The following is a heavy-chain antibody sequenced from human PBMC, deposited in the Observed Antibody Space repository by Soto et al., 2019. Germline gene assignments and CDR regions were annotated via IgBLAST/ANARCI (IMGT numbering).Heavy chain of an antibody. CDR3: ARSGYYYYYMDV. Sequence: SETLSLICAVYGGSFSGYYWSWIRQPPGKGLEWIGEINHSGSTNYNPSLKSRVTISVDTSKNQFSLKLSSVTAADTAVYYCARSGYYYYYMDVWRKGTTVTVSS. D-gene: IGHD2-15*01. CDR1: GGSFSGYY. V-gene: IGHV4-34*01. CDR2: INHSGST. J-gene: IGHJ6*03.